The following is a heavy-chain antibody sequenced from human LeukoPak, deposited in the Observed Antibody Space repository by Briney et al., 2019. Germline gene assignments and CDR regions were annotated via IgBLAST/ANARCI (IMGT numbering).Heavy chain of an antibody. V-gene: IGHV3-53*01. D-gene: IGHD4-17*01. Sequence: PGGSLRLSCAASGFTVSSNYMSWVRQAPGKGLEWVSVIYSGGSTYYADSVKGRFTISRDNSKNTLYLQMNSLRAEDTAVYYCVRGDYGDYTLFDYSGQGTLVTVSS. CDR1: GFTVSSNY. CDR3: VRGDYGDYTLFDY. J-gene: IGHJ4*02. CDR2: IYSGGST.